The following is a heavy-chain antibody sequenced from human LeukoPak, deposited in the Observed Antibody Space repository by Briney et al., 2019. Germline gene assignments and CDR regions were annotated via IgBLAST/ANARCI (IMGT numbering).Heavy chain of an antibody. CDR1: GFTFSSYA. Sequence: GGSLRLSCAASGFTFSSYAMHWVRQAPGKGLEWVAVISYDGSNKYYADSVKGRFTISRDNPKNTLYLQMNSLRAEDTAVYYCARDRWSSTSYNDYWGQGTLVTVSS. J-gene: IGHJ4*02. CDR3: ARDRWSSTSYNDY. D-gene: IGHD2-2*01. V-gene: IGHV3-30-3*01. CDR2: ISYDGSNK.